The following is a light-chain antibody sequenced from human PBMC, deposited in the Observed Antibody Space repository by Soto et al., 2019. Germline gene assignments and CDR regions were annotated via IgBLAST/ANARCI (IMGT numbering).Light chain of an antibody. CDR2: DAS. CDR3: QQRSNWPLIT. Sequence: EIVLTQSPATLSLSPGERATISCRASQSVSSYLAWYQQKPGQTPRLLIYDASNRATGIPARLSGNGSGTDFTLSICSLEPEDFAVYYCQQRSNWPLITFGQGTRLEIK. CDR1: QSVSSY. J-gene: IGKJ5*01. V-gene: IGKV3-11*01.